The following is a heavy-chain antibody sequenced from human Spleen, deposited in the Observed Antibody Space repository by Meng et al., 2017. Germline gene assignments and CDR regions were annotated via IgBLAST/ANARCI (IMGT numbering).Heavy chain of an antibody. Sequence: GESLKISCAVAGFSFSSYGMHWVRQAPGKGLEWVSSIYSSGSYIYYADSVKGRFTISRDNAKNSLYLQMNSLRADDTAVYYCARAPQYYYASSGFYGSSDFDYWGQGTLVTVSS. J-gene: IGHJ4*02. CDR1: GFSFSSYG. CDR3: ARAPQYYYASSGFYGSSDFDY. V-gene: IGHV3-21*01. D-gene: IGHD3-22*01. CDR2: IYSSGSYI.